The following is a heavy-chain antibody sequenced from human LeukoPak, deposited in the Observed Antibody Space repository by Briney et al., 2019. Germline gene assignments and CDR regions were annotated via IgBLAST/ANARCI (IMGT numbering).Heavy chain of an antibody. CDR2: IYSGGST. CDR1: GFTFSSYA. J-gene: IGHJ4*02. CDR3: ARAGMSYSGSYYEGY. Sequence: PGGSLRLSCAASGFTFSSYAMHWVRQAPGKGLEWVSVIYSGGSTYYADSVKGRFTISRDNAKNSLYLQMNSLRAEDTAVYYCARAGMSYSGSYYEGYWGQGTLVTVSS. D-gene: IGHD1-26*01. V-gene: IGHV3-66*01.